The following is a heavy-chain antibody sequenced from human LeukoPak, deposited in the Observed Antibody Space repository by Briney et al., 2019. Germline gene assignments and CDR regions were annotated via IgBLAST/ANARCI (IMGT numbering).Heavy chain of an antibody. CDR1: GGSISSYY. CDR3: ARVTPEYYYYYMDV. V-gene: IGHV4-59*01. Sequence: PSETLSLTCTVSGGSISSYYWSWIRQPPGKGLEWIGYIYYSGSTNYNPSLKSRVTISVDTSKDQFSLKLSSVTAADTAVYYCARVTPEYYYYYMDVWGKGTTVTVSS. J-gene: IGHJ6*03. CDR2: IYYSGST.